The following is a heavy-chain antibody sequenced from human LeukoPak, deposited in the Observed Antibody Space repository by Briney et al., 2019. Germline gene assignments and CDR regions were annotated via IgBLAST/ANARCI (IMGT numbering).Heavy chain of an antibody. Sequence: PSETLSLTCAVYGGSFSGYHWSWIRQPPGKGLEWIGEINHSGSTNYNPSLKSRVTISVDTSKNQFSLKLSSVTAADTAVYYCARLARYSSGWYSGEEFDYWGQGTLVTVSS. CDR2: INHSGST. D-gene: IGHD6-19*01. V-gene: IGHV4-34*01. J-gene: IGHJ4*02. CDR3: ARLARYSSGWYSGEEFDY. CDR1: GGSFSGYH.